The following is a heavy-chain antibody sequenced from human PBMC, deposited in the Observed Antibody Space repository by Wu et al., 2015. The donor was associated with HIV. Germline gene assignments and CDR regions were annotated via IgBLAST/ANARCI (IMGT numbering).Heavy chain of an antibody. D-gene: IGHD6-19*01. CDR1: GYIFTSYD. CDR2: MNPNSGNT. CDR3: ARVIPVAGRSENAFDI. V-gene: IGHV1-8*01. J-gene: IGHJ3*02. Sequence: QVQLVQSGAEVKKPGASVKVSCKASGYIFTSYDINWVRQATGQGLEWMGWMNPNSGNTGYAQKFKGRVTMTTDTSTSTAYMELRSLRSDDTAVYYCARVIPVAGRSENAFDIWGQGTMVTVSS.